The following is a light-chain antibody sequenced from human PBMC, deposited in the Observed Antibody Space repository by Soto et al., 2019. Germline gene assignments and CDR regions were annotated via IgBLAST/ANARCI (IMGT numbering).Light chain of an antibody. CDR3: SSYAGSNNLV. CDR2: EVS. CDR1: SSDVGGYNY. Sequence: QPVLTQPASVFGFPGQSVSISCTGNSSDVGGYNYVSWYQQHPGKAPKLMIYEVSKRPSGVPDRFSGSKSGNTASLTVSGLQAEDEADYYCSSYAGSNNLVFGTGTKVTVL. V-gene: IGLV2-8*01. J-gene: IGLJ1*01.